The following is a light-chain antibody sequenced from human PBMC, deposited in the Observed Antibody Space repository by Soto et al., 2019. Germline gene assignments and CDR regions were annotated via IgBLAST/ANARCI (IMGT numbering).Light chain of an antibody. CDR1: SSNIGSNT. J-gene: IGLJ2*01. V-gene: IGLV1-44*01. CDR3: AAWDDSLNGVV. CDR2: SNN. Sequence: QSVLTQPPSASGTPGQRVTISCSGSSSNIGSNTVNWYQQLPGTAPKLLIYSNNQRPSGVPARFSGSKSGTSASLAISGLQSEDEADYYCAAWDDSLNGVVFGGGTKVTVL.